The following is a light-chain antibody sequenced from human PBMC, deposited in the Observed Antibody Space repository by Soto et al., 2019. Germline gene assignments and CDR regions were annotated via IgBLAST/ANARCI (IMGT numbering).Light chain of an antibody. CDR3: QEYIHWPPGM. Sequence: EIVVTQSPATLSASPGERVTLSCRASHFVSSRLAWYQQRPGQVPRLLIYDTSTRAPGISARFSGSGSGTEFTLTLSSLQSEDFAFYYCQEYIHWPPGMFGPGTTVYIK. CDR2: DTS. J-gene: IGKJ1*01. CDR1: HFVSSR. V-gene: IGKV3-15*01.